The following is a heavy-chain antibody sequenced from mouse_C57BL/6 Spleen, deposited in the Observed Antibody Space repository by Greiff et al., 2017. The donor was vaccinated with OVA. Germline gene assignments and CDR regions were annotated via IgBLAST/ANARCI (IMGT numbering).Heavy chain of an antibody. D-gene: IGHD3-2*02. CDR1: GYTFTSYW. CDR3: ARYSSANYYAMDY. CDR2: IDPSDSYT. J-gene: IGHJ4*01. Sequence: QVHVKQPGAELVMPGASVKLSCKASGYTFTSYWMHWVKQRPGQGLEWIGEIDPSDSYTNYNQKFKGKSTLTVDKSSSTAYMQLSSLTSEDSAVYYCARYSSANYYAMDYWGQGTSVTVSS. V-gene: IGHV1-69*01.